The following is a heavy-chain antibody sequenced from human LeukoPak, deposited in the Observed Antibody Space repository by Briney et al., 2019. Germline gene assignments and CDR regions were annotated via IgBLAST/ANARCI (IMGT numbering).Heavy chain of an antibody. CDR3: ARMARIAVGAVDAFDI. CDR2: INPSGGST. V-gene: IGHV1-46*01. CDR1: GYTFTSYY. Sequence: HVASVKVSCKASGYTFTSYYMHWVRQAPGQGLEWMGIINPSGGSTSYAQKFQGRVTMTRDTSTSTVYMELSSLRSEDTAVYYCARMARIAVGAVDAFDIWGQGTMVTVSS. D-gene: IGHD1-26*01. J-gene: IGHJ3*02.